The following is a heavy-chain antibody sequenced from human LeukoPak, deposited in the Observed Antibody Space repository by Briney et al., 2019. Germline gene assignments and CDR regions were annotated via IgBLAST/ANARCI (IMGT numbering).Heavy chain of an antibody. CDR3: AREGGGSSWSSYYFDY. CDR1: GFTFSSYA. J-gene: IGHJ4*02. Sequence: GRSLRLSCAASGFTFSSYAMHWVRQAPGKGLEWVAVISHDGSNKYYADSVKGRFTISRDNSKNTLYLQMNCLRAEDTAVYYCAREGGGSSWSSYYFDYWGQGTLVTVSS. D-gene: IGHD6-13*01. V-gene: IGHV3-30*04. CDR2: ISHDGSNK.